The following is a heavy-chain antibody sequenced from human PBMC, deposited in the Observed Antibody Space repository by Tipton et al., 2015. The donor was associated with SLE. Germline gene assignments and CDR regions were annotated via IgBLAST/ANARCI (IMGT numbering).Heavy chain of an antibody. V-gene: IGHV3-23*03. CDR1: GFTFSMYA. CDR3: ARSPRAVAGYFDI. Sequence: SLRLSCAASGFTFSMYAMTWVRQAPGKGLEWVSVIYGGGSNAYYTDSVKGRFTISRDDLKNTLYLQMNSLRAEDTAVYYCARSPRAVAGYFDIWGRGTLVTVSS. CDR2: IYGGGSNA. J-gene: IGHJ2*01. D-gene: IGHD6-19*01.